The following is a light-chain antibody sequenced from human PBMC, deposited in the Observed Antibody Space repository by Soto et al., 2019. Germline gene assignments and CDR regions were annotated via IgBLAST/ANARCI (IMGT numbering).Light chain of an antibody. CDR2: GAS. J-gene: IGKJ2*01. CDR3: QQYATSPLIYT. Sequence: EIVLTQSPGTLSLSPGERGTLSCRASQSVSSSYLAWYQQKPGQAPRLLIYGASSRATGIPDRFSGSGSGTDFTLIISRLEPEDFAVYYCQQYATSPLIYTFGQGTKLEIK. CDR1: QSVSSSY. V-gene: IGKV3-20*01.